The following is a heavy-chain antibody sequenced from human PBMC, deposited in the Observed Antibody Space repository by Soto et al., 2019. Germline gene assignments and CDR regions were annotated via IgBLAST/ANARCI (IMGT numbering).Heavy chain of an antibody. CDR1: GYTFTSYY. CDR3: ARGWGGSYFESVWFDP. V-gene: IGHV1-46*01. D-gene: IGHD1-26*01. Sequence: ASVKVSCKAAGYTFTSYYMHWARQAPGQGLEWMGIINPSGGSTSYAQKFQGRVTMTRDTSTSTVYMELSSLRSEDTAVYYCARGWGGSYFESVWFDPWGQGTLVTVSS. J-gene: IGHJ5*02. CDR2: INPSGGST.